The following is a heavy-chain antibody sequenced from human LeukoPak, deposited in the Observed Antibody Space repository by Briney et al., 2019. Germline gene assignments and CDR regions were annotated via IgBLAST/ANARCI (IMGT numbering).Heavy chain of an antibody. Sequence: GGSLRLSCAASGFTVSSNYMSWVRQAPGKGLEWVSVIYSGGSTYYADSVKGRFTISRDNSKNTLYLQMNSLRAEDTAMYYCARDMVGYGDYIGYFDYWGQGTLVTVSS. D-gene: IGHD4-17*01. V-gene: IGHV3-53*01. CDR2: IYSGGST. CDR3: ARDMVGYGDYIGYFDY. J-gene: IGHJ4*02. CDR1: GFTVSSNY.